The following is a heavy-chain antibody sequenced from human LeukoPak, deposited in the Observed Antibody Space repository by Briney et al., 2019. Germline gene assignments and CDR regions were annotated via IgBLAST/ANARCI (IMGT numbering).Heavy chain of an antibody. V-gene: IGHV4-59*01. J-gene: IGHJ4*02. Sequence: PSETLSLTCTVSGGSISSYDWAWIRQPPGKELEWIGFIHYSGSTSYNPSLKSRVTISVDTSKNQFSLTLNSVTAADTAVYYCAREAEAGTTSFDYWGQGTLVTVSS. CDR3: AREAEAGTTSFDY. CDR2: IHYSGST. D-gene: IGHD6-19*01. CDR1: GGSISSYD.